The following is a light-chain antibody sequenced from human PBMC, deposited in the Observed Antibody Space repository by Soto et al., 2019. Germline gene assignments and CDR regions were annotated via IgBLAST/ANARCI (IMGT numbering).Light chain of an antibody. J-gene: IGLJ3*02. CDR3: SSYTGSSTPV. CDR1: SSDVGGYNY. CDR2: EVS. V-gene: IGLV2-14*01. Sequence: QSVRTQPASVSGSPGQSITISCTGTSSDVGGYNYVSWYQHHPGKAPKLMIYEVSNRPSGVSNRFSGSKSGNTASLTISGLQAEDEADYYCSSYTGSSTPVFGGGTKLTVL.